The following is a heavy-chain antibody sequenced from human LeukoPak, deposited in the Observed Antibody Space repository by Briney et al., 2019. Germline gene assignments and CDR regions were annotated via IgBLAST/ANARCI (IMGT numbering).Heavy chain of an antibody. CDR3: ARESAYCGGDCYSGFDY. V-gene: IGHV3-20*04. D-gene: IGHD2-21*02. J-gene: IGHJ4*02. CDR2: INWNGGST. CDR1: GFTFDDYG. Sequence: GRSLRLSCAASGFTFDDYGMSWVRQAPGKGLEWVSGINWNGGSTGYADSVKGRFTISRDNAKNSLYLQMNSLRAEDTALYYCARESAYCGGDCYSGFDYWGQGTLVTVSS.